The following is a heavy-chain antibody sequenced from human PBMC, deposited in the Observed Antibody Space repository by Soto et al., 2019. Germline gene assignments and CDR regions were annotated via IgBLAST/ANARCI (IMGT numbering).Heavy chain of an antibody. CDR3: AIAVAGNHDAFDI. Sequence: QVQLVQSGAEVKKPGSSVKVSCKASGGTFSSYAISWVRQAPGQGLEWMGGFIPIFGTANYAQKIQGRVTITADESTSTAYMELSSMRSEDTAVYYCAIAVAGNHDAFDIWGQGTMVTVSS. CDR1: GGTFSSYA. V-gene: IGHV1-69*12. CDR2: FIPIFGTA. J-gene: IGHJ3*02. D-gene: IGHD6-19*01.